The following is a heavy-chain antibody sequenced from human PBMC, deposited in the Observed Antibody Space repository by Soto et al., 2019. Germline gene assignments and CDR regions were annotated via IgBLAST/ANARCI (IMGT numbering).Heavy chain of an antibody. V-gene: IGHV1-8*01. J-gene: IGHJ6*01. CDR1: GYTFTNYD. Sequence: QVQLVQSVAEVKKPGASVKVSCKASGYTFTNYDINWVLQATGQGLEGMGWMNPNSGNTGYVQKFRGTVSMTRDTSMSTAYSELGSLRSDDTPVYSCATEAIVGPTGYYYYGIDVWGEGTAVTVSS. D-gene: IGHD1-26*01. CDR2: MNPNSGNT. CDR3: ATEAIVGPTGYYYYGIDV.